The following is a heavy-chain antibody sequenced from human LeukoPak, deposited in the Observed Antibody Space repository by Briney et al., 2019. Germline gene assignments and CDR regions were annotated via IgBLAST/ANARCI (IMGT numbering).Heavy chain of an antibody. J-gene: IGHJ4*02. D-gene: IGHD6-13*01. Sequence: PSETLSLTCAVYGGSFSRYYWSWIRQPPGKGLEWIAYVHYSGRTNYNPSLKSRVSISVDTSKKQFSLNLSSVTAADTAVYYCARRGNSWNDFDSWGQGTLVTVSS. V-gene: IGHV4-59*08. CDR2: VHYSGRT. CDR3: ARRGNSWNDFDS. CDR1: GGSFSRYY.